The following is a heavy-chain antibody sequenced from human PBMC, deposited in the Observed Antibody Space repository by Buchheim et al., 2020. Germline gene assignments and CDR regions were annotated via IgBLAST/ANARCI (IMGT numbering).Heavy chain of an antibody. Sequence: EVQLLESGGGLVQPGGSLRLSCAASGLTFRNFAMSWVRQAPGKGLEWVSSISGSGDNTYYADSVKGRFTISRDNSKNTPYFQMNSLRADDTAVYYCAKDRQVMDVWGQGTT. J-gene: IGHJ6*02. CDR1: GLTFRNFA. CDR2: ISGSGDNT. V-gene: IGHV3-23*01. CDR3: AKDRQVMDV.